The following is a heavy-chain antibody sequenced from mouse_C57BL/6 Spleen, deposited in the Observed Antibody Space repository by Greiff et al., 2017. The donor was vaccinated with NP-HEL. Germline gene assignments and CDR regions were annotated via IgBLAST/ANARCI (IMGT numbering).Heavy chain of an antibody. V-gene: IGHV2-9-1*01. CDR2: IWTGGGT. CDR3: ARDSNDGYSYAMDY. D-gene: IGHD2-3*01. CDR1: GFSLTSYA. Sequence: VQGVESGPGLVAPSQRLSITCTVSGFSLTSYAISWVRQPPGKGLEWLGVIWTGGGTNYNSALKSRLSISKDNSKSQVFLKMNSLQTDDTARYYCARDSNDGYSYAMDYWGQGTSVTVSS. J-gene: IGHJ4*01.